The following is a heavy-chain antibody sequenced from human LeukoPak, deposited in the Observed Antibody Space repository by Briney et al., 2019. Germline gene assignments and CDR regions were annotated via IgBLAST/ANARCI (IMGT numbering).Heavy chain of an antibody. D-gene: IGHD3-16*01. CDR3: ARDTGGPDY. V-gene: IGHV3-48*03. Sequence: GGSLRLSCAASGFTFSSYEMNWVRQAPGKGLEWVSYISSSGRTIYYADSVKGRFTISRDNAKNSLYLQMNSLRAEDTAVYYCARDTGGPDYWGQGTLVTVSS. CDR2: ISSSGRTI. J-gene: IGHJ4*02. CDR1: GFTFSSYE.